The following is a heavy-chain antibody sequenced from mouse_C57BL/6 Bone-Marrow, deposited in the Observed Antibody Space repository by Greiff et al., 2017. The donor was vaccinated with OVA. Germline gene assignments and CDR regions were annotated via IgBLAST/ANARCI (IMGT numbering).Heavy chain of an antibody. CDR3: ARHGSYYRSNRVIYAMDY. Sequence: QVQLKESGPGLVAPSQSLSITCTVSGFSLTSYGVHWVRQPPGKGLEWLVVIWSDGSTTYNSALKSRLSISKDNSKSQVFLKMNSLQTDDTAMYYCARHGSYYRSNRVIYAMDYWSQGTSVTVSS. J-gene: IGHJ4*01. D-gene: IGHD1-1*01. V-gene: IGHV2-6-1*01. CDR1: GFSLTSYG. CDR2: IWSDGST.